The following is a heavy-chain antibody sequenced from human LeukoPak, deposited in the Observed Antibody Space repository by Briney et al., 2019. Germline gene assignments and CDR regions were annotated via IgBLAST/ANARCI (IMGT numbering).Heavy chain of an antibody. CDR3: ARALKFSGYDWGGYYFDY. CDR2: IIPIFGTA. Sequence: SVKVSFKASGGTFSSYAISWVRQAPGQGLEWMGGIIPIFGTANYAQKFQGRVTITADESTSTAYMELSSLRSEDTAVYYCARALKFSGYDWGGYYFDYWGQGTLVTVPS. CDR1: GGTFSSYA. J-gene: IGHJ4*02. V-gene: IGHV1-69*13. D-gene: IGHD5-12*01.